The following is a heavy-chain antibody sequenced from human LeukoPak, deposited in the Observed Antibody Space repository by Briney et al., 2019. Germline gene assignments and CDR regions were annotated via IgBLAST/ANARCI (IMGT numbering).Heavy chain of an antibody. Sequence: VGSLRLSCAASGVTPSIFGTRGVRPAPEEGLEWGAFIRYDGSNKYYADFVKGRFTISRDNSKNTLYLQMSSLRAEDTAVYYCAKDLFWNYGGNVFDIWGQGTMVTVSS. CDR3: AKDLFWNYGGNVFDI. V-gene: IGHV3-30*02. D-gene: IGHD1-7*01. J-gene: IGHJ3*02. CDR2: IRYDGSNK. CDR1: GVTPSIFG.